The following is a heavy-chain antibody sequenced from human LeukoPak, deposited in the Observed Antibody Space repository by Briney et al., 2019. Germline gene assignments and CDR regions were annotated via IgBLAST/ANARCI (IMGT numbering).Heavy chain of an antibody. Sequence: ASVKVSCKASGYTFTSYGISWVRQAPGQGLEWMGWISAYNGNTTYAQKLQGRVTMTTDTSTSTAYMELRSLRSDDTAVYYCARRYAVFGVVRGMDVWGQGTTVTVSS. D-gene: IGHD3-3*01. CDR3: ARRYAVFGVVRGMDV. CDR2: ISAYNGNT. CDR1: GYTFTSYG. V-gene: IGHV1-18*01. J-gene: IGHJ6*02.